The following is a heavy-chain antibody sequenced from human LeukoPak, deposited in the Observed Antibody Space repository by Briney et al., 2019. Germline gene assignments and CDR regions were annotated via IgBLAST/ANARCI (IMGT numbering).Heavy chain of an antibody. J-gene: IGHJ4*02. V-gene: IGHV3-53*01. D-gene: IGHD3-16*01. CDR1: GFTVSGTH. Sequence: GGSLRLSCAASGFTVSGTHMSWVRQAPGKGLEWVSAIYTGGTTYCSDSVEGRFTISRDKSKNTLYLQMDSLRVEDTAVYYCARDQATSGGGLDSWGQGTLVTVSS. CDR2: IYTGGTT. CDR3: ARDQATSGGGLDS.